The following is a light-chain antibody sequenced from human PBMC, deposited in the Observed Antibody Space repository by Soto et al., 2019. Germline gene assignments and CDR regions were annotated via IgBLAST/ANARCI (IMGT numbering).Light chain of an antibody. J-gene: IGLJ2*01. Sequence: QSLLTQSPSASASLGASVKLTCTLSSGHSSYAIAWHRQQPEKGPRYLMKLNSDGSHSKGDGIPDRFSGSSSGAERYLTISSLQSEDEADYYCQTWGTGIVVFGGGTKLTVL. V-gene: IGLV4-69*01. CDR3: QTWGTGIVV. CDR2: LNSDGSH. CDR1: SGHSSYA.